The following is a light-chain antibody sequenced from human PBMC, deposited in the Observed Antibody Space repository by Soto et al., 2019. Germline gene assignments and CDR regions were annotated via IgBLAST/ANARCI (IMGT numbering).Light chain of an antibody. J-gene: IGKJ3*01. CDR3: QQYENLPRFI. CDR2: YAS. CDR1: HDIGNY. Sequence: DIQMTQSPSSLSASVGGRVTITCLASHDIGNYLNWYQQKPGKAPKLLIYYASNLETGVSSRFSGSGSGTDFTFTISSLQPEDIATYFCQQYENLPRFIFGPGTKVDIK. V-gene: IGKV1-33*01.